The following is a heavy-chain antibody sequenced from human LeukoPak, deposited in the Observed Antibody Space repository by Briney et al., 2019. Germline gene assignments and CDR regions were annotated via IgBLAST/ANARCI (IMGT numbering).Heavy chain of an antibody. CDR2: IGGSGATT. V-gene: IGHV3-23*01. Sequence: PGGSLRLSCVVSGFTFRSYVMIWARQSPGEGLEWVSLIGGSGATTFYADSAKGRFTISRDNSKNTLFLQMNNLRVEDTAIYYCTKTGGLTPPYYSDDWGQGTLVTVSS. J-gene: IGHJ4*02. D-gene: IGHD2-8*02. CDR3: TKTGGLTPPYYSDD. CDR1: GFTFRSYV.